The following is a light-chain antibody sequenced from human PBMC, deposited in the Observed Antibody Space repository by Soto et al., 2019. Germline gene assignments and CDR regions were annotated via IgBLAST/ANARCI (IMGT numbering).Light chain of an antibody. V-gene: IGKV1-27*01. CDR1: QDISDY. CDR3: QNYNGPPRT. Sequence: DIQMTQSPSSLSASVGDRVTITCRASQDISDYLAWYQQKPGQAPKLLISAASTLQSGVPSRFRGSASGTDFTLTISGLQPDDFATYNCQNYNGPPRTFGQGTKVEIK. CDR2: AAS. J-gene: IGKJ1*01.